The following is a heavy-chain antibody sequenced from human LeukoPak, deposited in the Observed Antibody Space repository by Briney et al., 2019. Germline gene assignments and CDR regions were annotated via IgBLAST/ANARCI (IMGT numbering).Heavy chain of an antibody. CDR2: ISSSSSTI. Sequence: GGSLRLSCAAPGFTVSSNYMSWVRQAPGEGREWVSYISSSSSTIYYADSVKGRFTISRDNAKNSLYLQMNSLRAEDTAVYYCARASRKITMVRGALGYYYYMDVWGKGTTVTVSS. CDR3: ARASRKITMVRGALGYYYYMDV. CDR1: GFTVSSNY. V-gene: IGHV3-11*04. D-gene: IGHD3-10*01. J-gene: IGHJ6*03.